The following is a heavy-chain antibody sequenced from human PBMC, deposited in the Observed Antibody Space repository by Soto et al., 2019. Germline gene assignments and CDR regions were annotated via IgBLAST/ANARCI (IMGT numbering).Heavy chain of an antibody. J-gene: IGHJ5*01. V-gene: IGHV4-59*01. CDR3: ASTHFIAAAIES. CDR1: GGSISSKY. Sequence: QVQLQESGPGLVKPSETLSLICTVSGGSISSKYWNWIRQPPGKGLEWIGYIYYTGSTNYNPSLKSRVTISVDTSNNQFSLKLTSVTAADTAIYYCASTHFIAAAIESWGQGKLVTVSS. D-gene: IGHD6-13*01. CDR2: IYYTGST.